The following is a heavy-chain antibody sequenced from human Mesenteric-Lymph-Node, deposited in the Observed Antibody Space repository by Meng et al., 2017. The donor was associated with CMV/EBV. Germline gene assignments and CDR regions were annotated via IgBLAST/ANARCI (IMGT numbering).Heavy chain of an antibody. CDR1: GFTFRTYW. CDR3: AKDQGFDYSNNSYYCGLDV. D-gene: IGHD4-11*01. CDR2: ISSDDSII. J-gene: IGHJ6*02. V-gene: IGHV3-74*01. Sequence: GGSLRLSCAASGFTFRTYWMHWVRQVPGKGLVWVSRISSDDSIIDYADSVKGRFSISRDNVKNILYLQMNSLRAEDTAVYYCAKDQGFDYSNNSYYCGLDVWGQGTTVTVSS.